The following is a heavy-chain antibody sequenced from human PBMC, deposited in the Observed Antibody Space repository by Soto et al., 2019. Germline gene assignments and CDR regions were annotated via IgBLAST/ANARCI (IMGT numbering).Heavy chain of an antibody. CDR3: AKDTSSSPYYMDV. CDR1: GFTFINFA. D-gene: IGHD2-2*01. CDR2: ISGSTGTT. V-gene: IGHV3-23*01. Sequence: PGGSLRLSCAASGFTFINFAMSWVRHAPGKGLEWVSEISGSTGTTYYADSVKGRFIISRDNSKNTLHLQMNSLRAEDTAVYYCAKDTSSSPYYMDVWGKGTTVTVSS. J-gene: IGHJ6*03.